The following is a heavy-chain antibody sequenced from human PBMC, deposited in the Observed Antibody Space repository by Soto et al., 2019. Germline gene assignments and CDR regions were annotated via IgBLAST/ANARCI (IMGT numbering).Heavy chain of an antibody. CDR1: GGSISSRDSY. Sequence: PSETLSLTCTVSGGSISSRDSYWGWIRQPPGKGLEWIGSFHYSGSTYYNPSLKSRVTIFVDTSKNQLSLRVTSVTAADTAVYYCARGFGRSHFDYWGQGTLVTVSS. D-gene: IGHD3-16*01. CDR2: FHYSGST. V-gene: IGHV4-39*01. J-gene: IGHJ4*02. CDR3: ARGFGRSHFDY.